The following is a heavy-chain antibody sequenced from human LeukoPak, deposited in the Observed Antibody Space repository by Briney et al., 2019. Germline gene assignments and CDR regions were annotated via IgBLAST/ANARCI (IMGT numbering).Heavy chain of an antibody. CDR2: IIPILGIA. D-gene: IGHD5-12*01. Sequence: ASVKVSCKASGGTFSSYAISWVRQAPGQGLEWLGRIIPILGIANYAQKFQGRVTITADKSTSAAYMELSSLRSEDTAVYYCARVNVDIVAYWFDPWGQGTLVTVSS. V-gene: IGHV1-69*04. CDR1: GGTFSSYA. J-gene: IGHJ5*02. CDR3: ARVNVDIVAYWFDP.